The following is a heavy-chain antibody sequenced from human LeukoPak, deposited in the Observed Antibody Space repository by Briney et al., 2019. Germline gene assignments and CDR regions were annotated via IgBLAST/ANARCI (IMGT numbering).Heavy chain of an antibody. D-gene: IGHD1-26*01. CDR1: GGSFSGYY. CDR3: ARTNSGSYHGAVNKIDY. V-gene: IGHV4-34*01. Sequence: PSETLSLTCAVYGGSFSGYYWSWIRQPPGKGLEWIGEINHSGSTNYNPSLKSRVTISVDTSKNQFSLKLSSVTAADTAVYYCARTNSGSYHGAVNKIDYWGQGTLVTVSS. CDR2: INHSGST. J-gene: IGHJ4*02.